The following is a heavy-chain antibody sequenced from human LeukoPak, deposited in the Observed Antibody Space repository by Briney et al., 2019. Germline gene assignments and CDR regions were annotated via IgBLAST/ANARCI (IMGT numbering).Heavy chain of an antibody. J-gene: IGHJ6*03. CDR2: IYSGGST. CDR1: GFTFNNYA. V-gene: IGHV3-53*01. CDR3: ARVTWMRPSELRFYHYMDV. Sequence: PGGSLRLSCAASGFTFNNYAMNWVRQAPGKGLEWVSVIYSGGSTYYADSVKGRFTISRDNSKNTLYLQMNSLRAEDTAVYYCARVTWMRPSELRFYHYMDVWGKGTTVTVSS. D-gene: IGHD1-7*01.